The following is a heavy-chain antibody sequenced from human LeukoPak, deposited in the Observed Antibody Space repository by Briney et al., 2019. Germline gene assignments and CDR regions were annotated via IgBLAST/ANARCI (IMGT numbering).Heavy chain of an antibody. D-gene: IGHD3-22*01. CDR3: AKDIENSGYLVDV. J-gene: IGHJ6*02. V-gene: IGHV3-9*01. CDR1: GFTFDDYA. Sequence: GGSLRLSCAASGFTFDDYAMHWVRQAPGKGLEWVSGISWNSGSIGYADSVKGRFTISRDNAKNSLYLQMNSLRAEDTALYYCAKDIENSGYLVDVWGQGTTVTVSS. CDR2: ISWNSGSI.